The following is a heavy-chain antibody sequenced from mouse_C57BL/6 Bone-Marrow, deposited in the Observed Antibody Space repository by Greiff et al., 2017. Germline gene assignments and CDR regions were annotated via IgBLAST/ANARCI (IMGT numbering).Heavy chain of an antibody. J-gene: IGHJ1*01. CDR2: IYPSDSDT. CDR3: AGGGTTVVYCYFDV. CDR1: GYTFTSYW. D-gene: IGHD1-1*01. V-gene: IGHV1-61*01. Sequence: VQLQQPGAELVRPGSSVKLSCKASGYTFTSYWMDWVKQRPGQGLEWIGNIYPSDSDTHYNQKFKDKATLTVDKSSSTAYMQLSSLTSEDSAVDYCAGGGTTVVYCYFDVWGGGTAVTVSS.